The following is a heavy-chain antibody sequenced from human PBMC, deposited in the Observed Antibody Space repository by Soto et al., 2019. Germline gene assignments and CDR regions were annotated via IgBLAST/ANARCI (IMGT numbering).Heavy chain of an antibody. CDR2: IKSKADGGTT. CDR1: GFTFSNVW. V-gene: IGHV3-15*01. Sequence: EVQLVESGGGLVKPGESLRLSCAASGFTFSNVWMSWVRQAPGKGLEWVGLIKSKADGGTTDYGAPVKGRFSISRDDAKSTLHLQMNSLRTEDSAVYYCTTDRFSWGQGILVTVSS. D-gene: IGHD3-10*01. J-gene: IGHJ5*02. CDR3: TTDRFS.